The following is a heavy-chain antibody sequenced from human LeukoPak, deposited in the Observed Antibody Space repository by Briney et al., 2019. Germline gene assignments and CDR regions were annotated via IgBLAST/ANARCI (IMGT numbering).Heavy chain of an antibody. CDR2: ISAYNGNT. Sequence: ASVKVSCKASGYTFTSYGISWVRQAPGQGLEWMGWISAYNGNTNYAQKLQGRVTMTTDTSTSTAYMELRSLRSDDTAVYYCARTTVTTWSYYYYYMDVWGKGTTVIISS. CDR1: GYTFTSYG. CDR3: ARTTVTTWSYYYYYMDV. V-gene: IGHV1-18*01. J-gene: IGHJ6*03. D-gene: IGHD4-11*01.